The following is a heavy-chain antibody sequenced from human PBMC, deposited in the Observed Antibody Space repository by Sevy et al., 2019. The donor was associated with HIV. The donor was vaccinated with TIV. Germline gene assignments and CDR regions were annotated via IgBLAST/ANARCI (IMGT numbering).Heavy chain of an antibody. CDR3: AKDTIAAAGNKNYYYYGMDV. CDR2: ISGSGGSK. J-gene: IGHJ6*02. Sequence: GGSLRLSCAASGFTFSSYAMSWVRQAPGKGLEWVSAISGSGGSKYYADSVKGRFTISRDNSKNTLYLQMNSLRAEDTAVYYCAKDTIAAAGNKNYYYYGMDVWGQGTTVTVSS. D-gene: IGHD6-13*01. V-gene: IGHV3-23*01. CDR1: GFTFSSYA.